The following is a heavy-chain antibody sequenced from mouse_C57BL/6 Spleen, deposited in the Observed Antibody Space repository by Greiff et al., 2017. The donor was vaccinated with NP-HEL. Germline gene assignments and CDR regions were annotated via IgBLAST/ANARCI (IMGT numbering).Heavy chain of an antibody. J-gene: IGHJ4*01. Sequence: VQLQQSGAELVRPGTSVKVSCKASGYAFTNYLIEWVKQRPGQGLEWIGVINPGSGGTNYNEKLKGKATLTADKSSSTAYMQLSSLTSEDSAVYFCALGFITTYYAMDYWGQGTSVTVSS. CDR3: ALGFITTYYAMDY. D-gene: IGHD1-1*01. CDR1: GYAFTNYL. CDR2: INPGSGGT. V-gene: IGHV1-54*01.